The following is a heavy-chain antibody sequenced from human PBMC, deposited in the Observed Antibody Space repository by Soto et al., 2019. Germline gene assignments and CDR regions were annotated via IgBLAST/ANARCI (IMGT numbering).Heavy chain of an antibody. D-gene: IGHD3-16*01. CDR1: GGSFSGYY. CDR2: INHSGST. CDR3: ASLTGGGYYYYYGMDA. Sequence: SETLSLTCAVYGGSFSGYYWTWIRQPPGTGLEWIGEINHSGSTNYNPSLKSRVTISVDTSKNQFSLKLSSVTAADTAVYYCASLTGGGYYYYYGMDAWGEGTTVTLSS. J-gene: IGHJ6*02. V-gene: IGHV4-34*01.